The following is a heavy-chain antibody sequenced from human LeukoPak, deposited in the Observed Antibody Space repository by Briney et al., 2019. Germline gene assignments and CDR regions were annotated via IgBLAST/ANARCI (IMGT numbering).Heavy chain of an antibody. J-gene: IGHJ4*02. CDR1: GFTFSSYA. CDR2: ISGSGGST. V-gene: IGHV3-23*01. Sequence: PGGSLRLSCAASGFTFSSYAMSWVRQAPGKGLEWVSAISGSGGSTYYADSVKGRFTISRDNSKNTLYLQMNSLGAEDTAVYYCAKDQRGVYTSYYFDYWGQGTLVTVSS. D-gene: IGHD3-10*01. CDR3: AKDQRGVYTSYYFDY.